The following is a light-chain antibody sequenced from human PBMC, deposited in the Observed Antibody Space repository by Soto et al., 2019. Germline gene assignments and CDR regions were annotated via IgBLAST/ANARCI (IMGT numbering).Light chain of an antibody. V-gene: IGLV2-11*01. CDR1: SSDVGDYDF. Sequence: QSALTQPRPVSGSPGQSVTISCTATSSDVGDYDFVSWYQQHPAKAPKLIVYDVTKRPSGVPDRFSGSKSGNTASLTISGLQAEDEADYYCCSYAGSYTLYVFGTGTKLTVL. J-gene: IGLJ1*01. CDR3: CSYAGSYTLYV. CDR2: DVT.